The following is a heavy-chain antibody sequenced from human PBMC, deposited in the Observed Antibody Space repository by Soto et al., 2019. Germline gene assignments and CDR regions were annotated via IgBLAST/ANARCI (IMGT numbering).Heavy chain of an antibody. CDR3: ARSPRSIAAGGIDY. J-gene: IGHJ4*02. D-gene: IGHD6-13*01. Sequence: QVQLQESGPGLVKPSGTLSLTCAVSGGSISSSNLWTWVRQPPGKGLEWIGEIYHGGSTNYNPSLKRRVTIAGDKSKNQFSLRLSSVTAADTAVYYCARSPRSIAAGGIDYWGQGILVTVSS. CDR2: IYHGGST. V-gene: IGHV4-4*02. CDR1: GGSISSSNL.